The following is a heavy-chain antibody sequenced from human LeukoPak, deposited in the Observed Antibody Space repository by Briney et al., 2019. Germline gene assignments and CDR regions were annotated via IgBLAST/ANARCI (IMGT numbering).Heavy chain of an antibody. J-gene: IGHJ3*02. D-gene: IGHD2-8*01. CDR3: ARGDIALMVYAMAFDI. CDR1: GYTFTSYG. CDR2: ISAYNGNT. V-gene: IGHV1-18*01. Sequence: ASVKVSCKASGYTFTSYGISWVRQAPGQGLEWMGWISAYNGNTNYAQKLQGRVTMTTDTSTSTAYMELRSLRADDTAVYYCARGDIALMVYAMAFDIWGQGTMVTVSS.